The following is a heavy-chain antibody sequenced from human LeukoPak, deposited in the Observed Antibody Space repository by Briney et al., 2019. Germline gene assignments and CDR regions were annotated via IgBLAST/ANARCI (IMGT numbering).Heavy chain of an antibody. J-gene: IGHJ5*02. CDR1: GGSFSGYY. Sequence: SETLSLTCVVYGGSFSGYYWSWIRQPPGKGLEWIGEINHSGSTNYNPSLKSRVTISVDTSKNQFSLKLSSVAAADTAVYYCARDSMTTVTTKWFDPWGQGTLVTVSS. V-gene: IGHV4-34*01. CDR2: INHSGST. CDR3: ARDSMTTVTTKWFDP. D-gene: IGHD4-17*01.